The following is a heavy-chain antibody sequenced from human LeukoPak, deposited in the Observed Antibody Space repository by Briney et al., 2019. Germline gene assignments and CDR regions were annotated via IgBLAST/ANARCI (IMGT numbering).Heavy chain of an antibody. CDR1: GYTFTSYD. D-gene: IGHD5-12*01. CDR3: ARGSAWIGDFDY. J-gene: IGHJ4*02. CDR2: MNPNSGNT. V-gene: IGHV1-8*03. Sequence: ASVKVSCKASGYTFTSYDINWVRQATGQGLEWMGWMNPNSGNTGYAQKSQGRVAITRNTSISTAYMELSSLRSEDTAVYYCARGSAWIGDFDYWGQGTLVTVSS.